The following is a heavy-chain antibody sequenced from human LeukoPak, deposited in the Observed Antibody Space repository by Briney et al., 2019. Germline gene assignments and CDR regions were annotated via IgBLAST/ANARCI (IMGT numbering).Heavy chain of an antibody. D-gene: IGHD4-11*01. V-gene: IGHV1-2*02. CDR3: ARAHMTTVTLGDY. CDR1: GYTLTDYY. CDR2: INPNSGDT. J-gene: IGHJ4*02. Sequence: GASVKVSCKASGYTLTDYYIHWVRQAPGQGLEWMGWINPNSGDTNYAQKFQGRVTLTRDTPISTAYIEVSRLRSDDTAVYYCARAHMTTVTLGDYWGQGTLVTVSS.